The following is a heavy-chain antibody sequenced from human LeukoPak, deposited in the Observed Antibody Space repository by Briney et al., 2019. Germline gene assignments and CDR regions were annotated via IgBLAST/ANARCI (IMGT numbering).Heavy chain of an antibody. Sequence: ASVKVSCKASGYTFTSYGISWVRQAPGQGLEWMGWISAYNGNTNYAQKLQGRVTMTTDTSTSTAYMELRSLRSDDTAVYYCARDQVPHIVVVTATLDYRGQGTLVTVSS. CDR1: GYTFTSYG. V-gene: IGHV1-18*01. J-gene: IGHJ4*02. CDR3: ARDQVPHIVVVTATLDY. D-gene: IGHD2-21*02. CDR2: ISAYNGNT.